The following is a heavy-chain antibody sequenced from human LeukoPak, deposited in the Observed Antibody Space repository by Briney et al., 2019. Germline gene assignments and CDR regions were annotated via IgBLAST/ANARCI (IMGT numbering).Heavy chain of an antibody. V-gene: IGHV4-34*01. CDR1: GGSFSGYY. Sequence: PSETLSLTCAVYGGSFSGYYWSWIRQPPGKGLEWIGEINHSGSTNYNPSLKSRVTISVDTSKNQFSLKLSSVTAADTAVYYCARGLPLYYYGSGSYYKPFFDYRGQGTLVTVSS. D-gene: IGHD3-10*01. J-gene: IGHJ4*02. CDR3: ARGLPLYYYGSGSYYKPFFDY. CDR2: INHSGST.